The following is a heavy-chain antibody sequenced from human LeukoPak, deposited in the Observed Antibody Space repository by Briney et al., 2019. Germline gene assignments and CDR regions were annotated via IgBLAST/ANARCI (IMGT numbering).Heavy chain of an antibody. D-gene: IGHD3-16*01. V-gene: IGHV4-59*08. CDR3: ARHVFGGDPNFDY. CDR2: IYYSGST. CDR1: GGSISSYY. Sequence: SETLSLTCTVSGGSISSYYWSWIRQPPGKGLEWIGYIYYSGSTNYNPSLKSRVTISVDASKNQFSLKLSSVTAADTAVYYCARHVFGGDPNFDYWGQGTLVTVSS. J-gene: IGHJ4*02.